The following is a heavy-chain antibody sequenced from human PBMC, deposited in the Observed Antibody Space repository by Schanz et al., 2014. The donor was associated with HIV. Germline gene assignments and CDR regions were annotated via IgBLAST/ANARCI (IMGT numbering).Heavy chain of an antibody. D-gene: IGHD6-13*01. CDR1: GFTFSSSG. Sequence: VQLVESGGGVVQPGRSLRLSCTASGFTFSSSGMHWVRQAPGKGLEWVAAMWYDESHKGYADSVKGRFTISRDNSKNKLYLEMNSLRPEDTAVYYCARETSGFSTSWPPRYHYYGMDVWGQGTTVTVSS. CDR2: MWYDESHK. V-gene: IGHV3-33*01. CDR3: ARETSGFSTSWPPRYHYYGMDV. J-gene: IGHJ6*02.